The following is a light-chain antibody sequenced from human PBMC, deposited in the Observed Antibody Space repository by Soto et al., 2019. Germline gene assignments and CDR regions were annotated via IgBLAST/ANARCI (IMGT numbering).Light chain of an antibody. CDR3: QQYYSYPLT. CDR1: QGISSY. CDR2: AAS. Sequence: AIRMTQSPSSFSASTGDRVTITCLASQGISSYLAWYQQKPGKAPKLLIYAASTLQSGVPSRFSGSGSGTDFTHTISCLQSEDFATYYCQQYYSYPLTFGGGTKVEIK. J-gene: IGKJ4*01. V-gene: IGKV1-8*01.